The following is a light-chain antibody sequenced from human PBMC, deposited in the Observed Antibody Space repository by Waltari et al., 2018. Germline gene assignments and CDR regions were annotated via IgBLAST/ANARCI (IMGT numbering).Light chain of an antibody. J-gene: IGKJ4*01. CDR3: QQLINYPRVT. CDR1: QGISSY. V-gene: IGKV1-9*01. Sequence: IQSTQSPSSLSASVGDRVTITCRASQGISSYLAWYQQKPGKAPNLLIYDASTLQSGVPSRFSGSGSGTDFTLTISSLQPEDFATYYCQQLINYPRVTFGGGTKVEIK. CDR2: DAS.